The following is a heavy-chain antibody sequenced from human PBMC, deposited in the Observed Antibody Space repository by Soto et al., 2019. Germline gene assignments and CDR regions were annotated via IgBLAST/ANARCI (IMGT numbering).Heavy chain of an antibody. Sequence: QVTLKESGPVLVKPTETLTLTCTVSGLSLSNGRLGVSWIRQPPGKALEWRAHIFSNDDKSYSTSLKSRLTTSKDTSRSQVVLTMTNMDPVDSATYYCALIKDCSRTDCYLASFDPWGQGTLVTVSS. CDR3: ALIKDCSRTDCYLASFDP. V-gene: IGHV2-26*01. D-gene: IGHD2-2*01. CDR1: GLSLSNGRLG. J-gene: IGHJ5*02. CDR2: IFSNDDK.